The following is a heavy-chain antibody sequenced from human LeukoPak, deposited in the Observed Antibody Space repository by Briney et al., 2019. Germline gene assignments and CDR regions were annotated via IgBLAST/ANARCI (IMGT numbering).Heavy chain of an antibody. CDR2: ISYTGST. CDR1: GGSTNNYH. J-gene: IGHJ4*02. CDR3: ASRLYRVGTPFYV. D-gene: IGHD2-2*02. Sequence: KPSETLSLTCSVSGGSTNNYHWSWIRQPPGKGLEWIGYISYTGSTNYNPSLKSRLTMSLDTSNSRFSLKLTSVTAADTAVYYCASRLYRVGTPFYVWGQGTLVTVSS. V-gene: IGHV4-59*01.